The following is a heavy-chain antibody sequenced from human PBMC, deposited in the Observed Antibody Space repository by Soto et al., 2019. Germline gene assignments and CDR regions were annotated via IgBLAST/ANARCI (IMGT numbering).Heavy chain of an antibody. Sequence: GESLKISCKGSGYTFSNHWIGWVRQMPGKGLEWLGIIFPSDSDTKYSPSSQGQVTISADKSISTAFLQWSSLKASDTAIYYCARHSGAWDSTSPFHYWGQGTPVTVSS. CDR3: ARHSGAWDSTSPFHY. CDR1: GYTFSNHW. J-gene: IGHJ4*02. CDR2: IFPSDSDT. D-gene: IGHD6-6*01. V-gene: IGHV5-51*01.